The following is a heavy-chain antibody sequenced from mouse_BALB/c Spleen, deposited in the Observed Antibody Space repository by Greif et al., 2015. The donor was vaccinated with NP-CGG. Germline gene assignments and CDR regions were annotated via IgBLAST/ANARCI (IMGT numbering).Heavy chain of an antibody. V-gene: IGHV5-4*02. J-gene: IGHJ2*01. D-gene: IGHD1-1*01. Sequence: EVQVVESGGGLVKPGGSLKLSCAASGFTFSDYYMYWVRQTPEKRLEWVATISDGGSYTYYPDSVKGRFTISRDNAKNNLYLQMSSLKSEDTAMYYCAREGLLRYHYFDYWGQGTTLTVSS. CDR3: AREGLLRYHYFDY. CDR2: ISDGGSYT. CDR1: GFTFSDYY.